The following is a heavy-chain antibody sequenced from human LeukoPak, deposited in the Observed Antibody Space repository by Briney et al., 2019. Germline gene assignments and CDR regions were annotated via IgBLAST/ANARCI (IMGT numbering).Heavy chain of an antibody. J-gene: IGHJ4*02. CDR2: FDPEDGET. V-gene: IGHV1-24*01. CDR3: ATARSIAVAGTLSY. CDR1: GYTLTELS. Sequence: GASVKVSCKVSGYTLTELSMHWVRQAPGKGLEWIGGFDPEDGETIYAQKFQGRVTMTEDTSTDTAYMELSSLRSEDTAVYYCATARSIAVAGTLSYWGQGTLVTVSS. D-gene: IGHD6-19*01.